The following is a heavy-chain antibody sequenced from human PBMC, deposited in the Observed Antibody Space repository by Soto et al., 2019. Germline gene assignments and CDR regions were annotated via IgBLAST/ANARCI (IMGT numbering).Heavy chain of an antibody. J-gene: IGHJ5*02. Sequence: QVQLVQSGAEVKKPGASVKVSCKASGYTFTSYAMHWVRQAPGQRLEWMGWINAGNGNTKYSQKFQGRVIITRDTSASTAYMELSSLRSEDTAVYYCARDGDYIWGSYRLGWFDPWGQGTLVTVSS. CDR2: INAGNGNT. CDR3: ARDGDYIWGSYRLGWFDP. V-gene: IGHV1-3*01. D-gene: IGHD3-16*02. CDR1: GYTFTSYA.